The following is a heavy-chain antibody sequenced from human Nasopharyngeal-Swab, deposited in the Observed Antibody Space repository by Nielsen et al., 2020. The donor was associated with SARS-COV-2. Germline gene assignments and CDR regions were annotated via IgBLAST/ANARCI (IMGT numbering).Heavy chain of an antibody. CDR1: GFSFSDYY. CDR3: ARARRGVDYYMDV. D-gene: IGHD3-10*01. J-gene: IGHJ6*03. Sequence: GGSLRLSCAASGFSFSDYYMSWLRQAPGKGLEWISYISSGGTTKYYADSVKGRFAISRDNARRSLFLQMNSLRAEDTAVYYCARARRGVDYYMDVWGKGTTVTVSS. V-gene: IGHV3-11*04. CDR2: ISSGGTTK.